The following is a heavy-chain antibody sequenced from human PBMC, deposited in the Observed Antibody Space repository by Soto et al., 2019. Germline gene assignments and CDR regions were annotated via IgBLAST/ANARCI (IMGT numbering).Heavy chain of an antibody. D-gene: IGHD3-16*02. CDR3: AKDYPDYDYIWGSYRTDAFDI. CDR2: ISGSGGST. CDR1: GFTFSSYA. J-gene: IGHJ3*02. V-gene: IGHV3-23*01. Sequence: GGSLRLSCAASGFTFSSYAMSWVRQAPGKGLEWVSAISGSGGSTYYADSVKGRFTISRDNPKNTLYLQMNSLRAEDTAVYYCAKDYPDYDYIWGSYRTDAFDIWGQGTMVTVSS.